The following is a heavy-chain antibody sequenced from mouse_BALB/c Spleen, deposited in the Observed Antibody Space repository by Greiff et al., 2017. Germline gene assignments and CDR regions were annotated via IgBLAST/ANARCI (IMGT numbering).Heavy chain of an antibody. Sequence: QVQLQQSGPELVKPGASVKISCKASGYAFSSSWMNWVKQRPGQGLEWIGRIYPGDGDTNYNGKFKGKATLTADKSSSTAYMQLSSLTSVDSVVYFCARYRYDGYYFDYWGQGTTLTVSS. J-gene: IGHJ2*01. CDR1: GYAFSSSW. D-gene: IGHD2-14*01. CDR3: ARYRYDGYYFDY. CDR2: IYPGDGDT. V-gene: IGHV1-82*01.